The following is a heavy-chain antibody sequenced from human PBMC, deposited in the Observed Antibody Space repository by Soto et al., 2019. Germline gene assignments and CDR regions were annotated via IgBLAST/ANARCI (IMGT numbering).Heavy chain of an antibody. Sequence: LSLTCTVSGGSMISYYWAWVRQPPERGLEWIGFIYYDGTISSNPSLNSRVTLSVDTSKNQFSLKLSSVTAADTAVYYCARAQATIVVVGRWGQGTLVTV. CDR1: GGSMISYY. CDR2: IYYDGTI. J-gene: IGHJ4*02. D-gene: IGHD2-15*01. CDR3: ARAQATIVVVGR. V-gene: IGHV4-59*08.